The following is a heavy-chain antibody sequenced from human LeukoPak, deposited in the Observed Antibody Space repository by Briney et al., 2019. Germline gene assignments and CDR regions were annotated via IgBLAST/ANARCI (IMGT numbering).Heavy chain of an antibody. CDR2: ISGSGGST. CDR1: GFTFSSYA. Sequence: QSGGSLRLSCAASGFTFSSYAMSWVRQAPGKRLEWVSAISGSGGSTYYADSVKGRFTISRDNSKNTLYLQMNSLRAEDTAVYYCALTAGRYYYYGMDVWGQGTTVTVSS. CDR3: ALTAGRYYYYGMDV. J-gene: IGHJ6*02. D-gene: IGHD6-13*01. V-gene: IGHV3-23*01.